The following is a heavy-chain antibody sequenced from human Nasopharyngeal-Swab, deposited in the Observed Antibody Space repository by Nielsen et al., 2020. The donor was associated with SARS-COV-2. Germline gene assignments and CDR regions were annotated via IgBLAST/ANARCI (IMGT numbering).Heavy chain of an antibody. Sequence: KVSCKGSGYSFTSYWIGWVRQVPGKCLEWMGIIYPGDSDTRYSPSFQGQVTISADKSISTAYLQWSSLKASDTAMYYCARRYYGSGSRTSYFDLWGRGTLVTVSS. CDR2: IYPGDSDT. CDR1: GYSFTSYW. D-gene: IGHD3-10*01. CDR3: ARRYYGSGSRTSYFDL. V-gene: IGHV5-51*01. J-gene: IGHJ2*01.